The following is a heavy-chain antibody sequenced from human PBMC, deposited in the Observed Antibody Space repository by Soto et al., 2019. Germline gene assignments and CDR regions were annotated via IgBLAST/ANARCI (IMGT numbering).Heavy chain of an antibody. CDR3: AREVAADYYYYYYYMDV. V-gene: IGHV3-33*01. CDR2: IWYDGSNK. J-gene: IGHJ6*03. Sequence: QVQLVESGGGVVQPGGSLRLSCAASGFTFSSYGMHWVRQAPGKGLEWVAVIWYDGSNKYYADSVKGRFTISRDNSKNTLYLQMNSLRAEDTAVYYCAREVAADYYYYYYYMDVWGKGTTVTVSS. D-gene: IGHD2-15*01. CDR1: GFTFSSYG.